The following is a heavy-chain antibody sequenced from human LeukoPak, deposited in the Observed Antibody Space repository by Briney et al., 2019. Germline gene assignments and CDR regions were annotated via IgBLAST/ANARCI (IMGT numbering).Heavy chain of an antibody. V-gene: IGHV1-69*13. Sequence: VASVKVSCKASGGTFSSYAISWVRQAPGQGLEWMGGIIPIFGTANYARKFQGRVTITADESTSTAYMELSSLRSEDTAVYYCAVDDYVWGSYHEDAFDIWGQGTMVTVSS. D-gene: IGHD3-16*02. J-gene: IGHJ3*02. CDR2: IIPIFGTA. CDR3: AVDDYVWGSYHEDAFDI. CDR1: GGTFSSYA.